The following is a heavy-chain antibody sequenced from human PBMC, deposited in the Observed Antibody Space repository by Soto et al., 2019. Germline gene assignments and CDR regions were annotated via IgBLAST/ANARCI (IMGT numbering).Heavy chain of an antibody. J-gene: IGHJ5*02. V-gene: IGHV3-73*01. D-gene: IGHD3-3*01. CDR3: TSHRWFGVLTAYYNWFGP. Sequence: MDGDRQAYGKALAWVDRIRSKANSDATAYAASVKGRFTISRDDSKTTTYLQMNSLKTEDTAVYYCTSHRWFGVLTAYYNWFGPWGQGTLVTVSS. CDR2: IRSKANSDAT.